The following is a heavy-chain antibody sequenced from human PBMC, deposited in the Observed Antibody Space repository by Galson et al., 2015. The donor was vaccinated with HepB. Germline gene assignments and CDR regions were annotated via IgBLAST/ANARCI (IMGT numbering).Heavy chain of an antibody. Sequence: SCKASGYDFNKYGLSWVRQAPGQGLEWMGWVSGYDGSTNYAPKFQGRVTMTTQTSTGTTFMDMRSLRSGDTAVYFCARDSRLELQLNNYYSYGMDVWGQGTAVVVS. CDR3: ARDSRLELQLNNYYSYGMDV. CDR2: VSGYDGST. CDR1: GYDFNKYG. J-gene: IGHJ6*02. D-gene: IGHD1-7*01. V-gene: IGHV1-18*01.